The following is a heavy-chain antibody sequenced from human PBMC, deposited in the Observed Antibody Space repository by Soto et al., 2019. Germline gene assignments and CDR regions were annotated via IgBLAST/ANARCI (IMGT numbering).Heavy chain of an antibody. Sequence: ASVKVSCKASGYTFTGYYMHWVRQAPGQGLEWMGWINPNSGGTNYAQKFQGRATMTRDTSISTAYMELSRLRSDDTAVYYCARAGARIAVAGISPYGMDVWGQGTTVTVSS. CDR3: ARAGARIAVAGISPYGMDV. V-gene: IGHV1-2*02. CDR2: INPNSGGT. J-gene: IGHJ6*02. D-gene: IGHD6-19*01. CDR1: GYTFTGYY.